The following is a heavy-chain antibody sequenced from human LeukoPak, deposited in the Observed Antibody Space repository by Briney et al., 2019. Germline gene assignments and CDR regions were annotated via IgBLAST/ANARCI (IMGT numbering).Heavy chain of an antibody. J-gene: IGHJ6*04. CDR3: ARRTITMVRGVIYYYGMDV. CDR2: IIPIFGTA. CDR1: GVPFSSYA. V-gene: IGHV1-69*01. Sequence: SVKVSCKAPGVPFSSYAIGWVRPAPGQGLEWMGGIIPIFGTANYSQKFQGRVTITADESTSTAYMELSSLRSGETAVYYCARRTITMVRGVIYYYGMDVWGKGTTVTVSS. D-gene: IGHD3-10*01.